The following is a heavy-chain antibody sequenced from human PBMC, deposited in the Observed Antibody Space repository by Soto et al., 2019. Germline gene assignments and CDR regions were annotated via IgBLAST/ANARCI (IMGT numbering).Heavy chain of an antibody. Sequence: GGSLRLSCAASGFTFSSYWMSWVRQAPGKGLEWVANIKQDGSEKYYVDSVKGRFTISRDNAKNSLHLQMNSLRAEDTAVYYCARYSHIFDWLLYNYFDYWGQGTLVTVSS. J-gene: IGHJ4*02. CDR1: GFTFSSYW. V-gene: IGHV3-7*01. D-gene: IGHD3-9*01. CDR2: IKQDGSEK. CDR3: ARYSHIFDWLLYNYFDY.